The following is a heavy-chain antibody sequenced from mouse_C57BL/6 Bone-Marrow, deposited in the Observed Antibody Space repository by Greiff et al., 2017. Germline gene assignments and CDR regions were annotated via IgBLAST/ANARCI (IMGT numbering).Heavy chain of an antibody. CDR2: IYPRRGNP. CDR3: AGWDYSNYHYAMDY. V-gene: IGHV1-81*01. D-gene: IGHD2-5*01. CDR1: GYTFTSYG. J-gene: IGHJ4*01. Sequence: VQLQQSGAELARPGASVKLSCKASGYTFTSYGISWVKPRTGQGLEWIGEIYPRRGNPYYNEKLKGKATLTADKSSSTASIEPRSLTSEDSAVYYGAGWDYSNYHYAMDYWGQGTSVTVSS.